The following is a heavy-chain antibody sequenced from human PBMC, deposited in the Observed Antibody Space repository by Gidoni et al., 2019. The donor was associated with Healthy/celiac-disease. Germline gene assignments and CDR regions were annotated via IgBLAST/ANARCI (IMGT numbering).Heavy chain of an antibody. CDR3: AREQRGSGVWITMVRGANDY. Sequence: QVQLVESGGGLVKPGGSLRLSCAAAGFTFSAYYMSWIRQAPGKGLAWVSYIISSSSYTNDADSGKGRFTISRDNAKNSLYLQMNSRRAEDTAVYYCAREQRGSGVWITMVRGANDYWGQGTLVTVSS. D-gene: IGHD3-10*01. CDR1: GFTFSAYY. J-gene: IGHJ4*02. V-gene: IGHV3-11*06. CDR2: IISSSSYT.